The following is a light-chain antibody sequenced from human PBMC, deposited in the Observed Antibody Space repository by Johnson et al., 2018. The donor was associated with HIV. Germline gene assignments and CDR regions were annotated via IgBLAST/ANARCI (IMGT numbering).Light chain of an antibody. Sequence: QDVLTQPPSVSAAPGQKVTISCSGSSSNIGNNYVSWYQQLPGTAPKLLIYDNNKRPSGIPDRFSGSKSGASATLDITGLQPGDEADYYCGTWDNTLNVYVFGTGTKVTVL. J-gene: IGLJ1*01. CDR2: DNN. CDR3: GTWDNTLNVYV. CDR1: SSNIGNNY. V-gene: IGLV1-51*01.